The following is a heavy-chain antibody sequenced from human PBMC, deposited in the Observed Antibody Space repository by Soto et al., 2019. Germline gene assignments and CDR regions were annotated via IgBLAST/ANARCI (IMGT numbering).Heavy chain of an antibody. J-gene: IGHJ4*02. CDR2: IYYSGTT. Sequence: SETLSLTCAVSGYSISSSNWWGWIRQPPGKGLEWIGYIYYSGTTFYNPSLKSRVTMSVDTSKNQFSPKLTSVTAVDTAVYYCARREIQGPIDYWGQGTLVTVSS. D-gene: IGHD1-26*01. CDR3: ARREIQGPIDY. CDR1: GYSISSSNW. V-gene: IGHV4-28*01.